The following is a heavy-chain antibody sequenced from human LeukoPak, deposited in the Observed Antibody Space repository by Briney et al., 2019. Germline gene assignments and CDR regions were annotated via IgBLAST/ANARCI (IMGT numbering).Heavy chain of an antibody. D-gene: IGHD6-19*01. CDR2: IWYDGSND. J-gene: IGHJ4*02. CDR1: GFNFGSDA. V-gene: IGHV3-33*01. Sequence: PGGSLRLSCTASGFNFGSDAMHWVRQAPGKGLEWVAFIWYDGSNDHYADSAKGRLTISRDNSKNTVCLQMNSLRVEDTAVYYCARDPSGSGWSLNNWGQGTLVTVSS. CDR3: ARDPSGSGWSLNN.